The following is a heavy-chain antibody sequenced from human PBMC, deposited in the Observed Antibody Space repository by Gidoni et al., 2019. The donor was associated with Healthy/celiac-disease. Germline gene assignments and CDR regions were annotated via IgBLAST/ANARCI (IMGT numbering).Heavy chain of an antibody. J-gene: IGHJ4*02. Sequence: EVQLVESGGGLVKPGGSLRLSCAASGFTFSNAWMSWVRQAPGKGLEWVGRIKSKTDGGTTDYAAPVKGRFTISRDDSKNTLYLQMNSLKTEDTAVYYCTTTNAPQWLVETDYWGQGTLVTVSS. D-gene: IGHD6-19*01. CDR2: IKSKTDGGTT. CDR3: TTTNAPQWLVETDY. CDR1: GFTFSNAW. V-gene: IGHV3-15*01.